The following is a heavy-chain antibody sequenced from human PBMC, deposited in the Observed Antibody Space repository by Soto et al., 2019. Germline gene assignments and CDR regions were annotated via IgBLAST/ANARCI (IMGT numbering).Heavy chain of an antibody. J-gene: IGHJ6*02. D-gene: IGHD2-8*01. CDR2: ISTSSSYI. CDR3: ARGNGAAYYYYGMDV. V-gene: IGHV3-21*01. CDR1: GFTLSGYS. Sequence: PGGSLRLSCAASGFTLSGYSMNWVRQAPGKGLEWVSSISTSSSYIHYADSVKGRFTISRDNSKNSLYLKMNSLRAEDTAVYYCARGNGAAYYYYGMDVWGQGTTVTVSS.